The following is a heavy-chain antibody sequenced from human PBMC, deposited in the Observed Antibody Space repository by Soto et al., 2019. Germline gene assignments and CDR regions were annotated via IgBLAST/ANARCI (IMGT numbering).Heavy chain of an antibody. CDR2: IIPMFGTA. CDR3: ARGDSSSSGLIYYAMDV. D-gene: IGHD6-6*01. Sequence: SVKVSCKASGDTFSNYAINWVRQAPGQVLEWMGGIIPMFGTADYTQKFQGRVTITADESTSTAYMELSSLRSEDTAVYYCARGDSSSSGLIYYAMDVWGQGTTVTVSS. V-gene: IGHV1-69*13. J-gene: IGHJ6*02. CDR1: GDTFSNYA.